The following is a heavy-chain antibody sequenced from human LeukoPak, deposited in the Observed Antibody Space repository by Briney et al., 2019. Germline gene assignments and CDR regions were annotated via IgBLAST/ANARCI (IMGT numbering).Heavy chain of an antibody. CDR3: AKDGGYYDSSGYFDY. V-gene: IGHV3-21*04. D-gene: IGHD3-22*01. Sequence: GGSLRLSCAASGFAFSSYSINWVRQAPGTGLEWVSSISSSSSYIHYADSVKGRFTISRDNSKNTLYLQMNSLRAEDTAVYYCAKDGGYYDSSGYFDYWGQGTLVTVSS. CDR2: ISSSSSYI. J-gene: IGHJ4*02. CDR1: GFAFSSYS.